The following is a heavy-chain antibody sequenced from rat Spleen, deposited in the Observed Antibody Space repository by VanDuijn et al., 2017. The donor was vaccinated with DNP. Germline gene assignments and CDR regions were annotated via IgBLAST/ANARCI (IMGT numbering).Heavy chain of an antibody. J-gene: IGHJ2*01. V-gene: IGHV5S10*01. D-gene: IGHD1-11*01. Sequence: EVQLVESGGGLLQPGNSLRLSCAASGFIFSDYAMAWVRQSPKMGLEWVATIIYDGSGAFYRDSVTGRFTISRDFAKSTLYLQMDSLRSEDSATYYCTTRGIYGGYDFWGQGVMVTVSS. CDR2: IIYDGSGA. CDR3: TTRGIYGGYDF. CDR1: GFIFSDYA.